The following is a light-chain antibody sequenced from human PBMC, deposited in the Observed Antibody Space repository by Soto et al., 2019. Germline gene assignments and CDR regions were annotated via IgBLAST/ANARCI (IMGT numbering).Light chain of an antibody. CDR1: QGIGND. CDR3: LQDHNYPLT. V-gene: IGKV1-6*01. Sequence: AIQMTQSPSSLSVTVGDRVTITCQASQGIGNDVGWYQQKPGKAPKLLIYAASSLQSGVPSRFSGSRSGTDFTLTFSSLQREDFATYYCLQDHNYPLTFGGGTKVEIK. J-gene: IGKJ4*01. CDR2: AAS.